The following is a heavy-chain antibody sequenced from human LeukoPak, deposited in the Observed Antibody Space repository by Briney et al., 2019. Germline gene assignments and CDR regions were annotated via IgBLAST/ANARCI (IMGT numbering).Heavy chain of an antibody. CDR1: GFTFSSYS. D-gene: IGHD1-26*01. CDR3: ARVRGATLSHHYFDY. J-gene: IGHJ4*02. Sequence: GGSLRLSCAASGFTFSSYSMNWVRQAPGKGLEWVSFIIGRSDLIYYADSVKGRFTISRDNAKNSLYLQMNSLRDEDTAVYYCARVRGATLSHHYFDYWGQGALVTVSS. V-gene: IGHV3-48*02. CDR2: IIGRSDLI.